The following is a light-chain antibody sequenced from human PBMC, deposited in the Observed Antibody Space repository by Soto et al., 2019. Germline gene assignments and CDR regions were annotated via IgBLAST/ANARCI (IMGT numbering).Light chain of an antibody. V-gene: IGKV3-11*01. CDR3: QQRSNWPPVWT. CDR1: QSVSSY. Sequence: EIVLTQSPATLSLSPGERATLSCRASQSVSSYLAWYQQKPGQAPRLLIYDASNRATGIPARFSGSGSGTDFTVTISSLEPEDFAVYYCQQRSNWPPVWTFGQGTKVEIK. CDR2: DAS. J-gene: IGKJ1*01.